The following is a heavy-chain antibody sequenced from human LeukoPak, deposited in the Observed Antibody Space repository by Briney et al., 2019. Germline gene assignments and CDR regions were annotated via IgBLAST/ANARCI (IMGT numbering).Heavy chain of an antibody. CDR3: ARVIASSGGAFDI. CDR1: GYTFTSYG. Sequence: GASVKVSCKASGYTFTSYGISWVRQAPGQGLEWIGWISAYNGNTNYAQKLQGRVTMTTDTSTSTADAELRSLKSHDTAVYYCARVIASSGGAFDIWGQGTMVTVSS. J-gene: IGHJ3*02. CDR2: ISAYNGNT. D-gene: IGHD6-19*01. V-gene: IGHV1-18*01.